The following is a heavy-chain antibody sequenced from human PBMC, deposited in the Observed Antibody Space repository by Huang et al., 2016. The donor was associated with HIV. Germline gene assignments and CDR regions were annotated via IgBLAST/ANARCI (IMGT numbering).Heavy chain of an antibody. D-gene: IGHD3-3*01. V-gene: IGHV3-48*02. CDR2: ISSRSSTI. CDR1: GFTFSSYS. CDR3: ARGIRYFGVVAYFDY. J-gene: IGHJ4*02. Sequence: GGLVQPGGSLRLSCAASGFTFSSYSMNWVRQDPGKGLEWVSDISSRSSTIYYADSVKGRFTISRDNAKNSLFLQMNSLRDEDTAVYYCARGIRYFGVVAYFDYWGQGALVTVSS.